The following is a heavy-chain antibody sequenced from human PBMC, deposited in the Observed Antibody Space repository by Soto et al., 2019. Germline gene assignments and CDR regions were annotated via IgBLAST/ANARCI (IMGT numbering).Heavy chain of an antibody. CDR2: IKQDGSEK. V-gene: IGHV3-7*01. CDR1: GFTFSSYW. CDR3: ARTFPGLGTPN. J-gene: IGHJ4*02. Sequence: GGSLRLSCAASGFTFSSYWMSWVRQAPGKGLEWVDNIKQDGSEKYYVDSVKGRFTISRDNAKNSLYLQMNSLRAKDTAVYYCARTFPGLGTPNWGQGTLVTVSS. D-gene: IGHD7-27*01.